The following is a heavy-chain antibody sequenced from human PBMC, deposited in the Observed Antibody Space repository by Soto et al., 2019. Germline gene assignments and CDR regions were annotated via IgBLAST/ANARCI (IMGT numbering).Heavy chain of an antibody. CDR1: GYNFNKYA. D-gene: IGHD3-9*01. V-gene: IGHV3-23*01. J-gene: IGHJ3*02. CDR2: INIGGDNT. CDR3: ARRPYNTAGTGSHAFDI. Sequence: EVQLLESGGGLRQPGGSLRLSCVGSGYNFNKYAVSWVRQAPGKGLEWVSAINIGGDNTFYTDSVKGRFTISRDNSKNTLYLGMNRLTAEETPVYYWARRPYNTAGTGSHAFDIWGQGTRVTVS.